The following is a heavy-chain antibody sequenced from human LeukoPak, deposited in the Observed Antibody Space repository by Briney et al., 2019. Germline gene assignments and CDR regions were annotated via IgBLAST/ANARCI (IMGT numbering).Heavy chain of an antibody. CDR3: ARDSRMDFWSGYSNGYYFDY. V-gene: IGHV1-18*01. D-gene: IGHD3-3*01. CDR1: GYTFANYG. Sequence: ASVKVSCKASGYTFANYGLSWVRQAPGQGLEWMGWISDYSGNTNYALNLHGRVTLTTDTSTTTAYMELRSLRSDDTAVYYCARDSRMDFWSGYSNGYYFDYWGQGTLVTVSS. CDR2: ISDYSGNT. J-gene: IGHJ4*02.